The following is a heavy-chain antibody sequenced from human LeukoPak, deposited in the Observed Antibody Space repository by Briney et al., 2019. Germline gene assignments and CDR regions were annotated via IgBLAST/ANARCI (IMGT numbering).Heavy chain of an antibody. D-gene: IGHD6-13*01. J-gene: IGHJ6*03. Sequence: ASVKVSCKAPGYTFTSYDINWVRQATGQGLEWMGWMNPNSGNTGYAQKFQGRVTMTRNTSISTTYMELSSLRSEDTAVYYCARGPEYSSSWFGRFNYYYYMDVWGKGTTVTVSS. CDR2: MNPNSGNT. CDR1: GYTFTSYD. V-gene: IGHV1-8*01. CDR3: ARGPEYSSSWFGRFNYYYYMDV.